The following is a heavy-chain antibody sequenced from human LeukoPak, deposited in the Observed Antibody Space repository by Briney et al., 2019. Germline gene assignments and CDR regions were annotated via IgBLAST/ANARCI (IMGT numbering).Heavy chain of an antibody. CDR1: GFTFSSYG. Sequence: AGGSLRLSRAASGFTFSSYGMHWVRRAPGKGLEWVAFIRYDGSNKYYADSVKGRFTISRDNSKNTLYLQMNSLRAEDTAVYYCAKDTTPPKAGFDPWGQGTLVTVSS. V-gene: IGHV3-30*02. D-gene: IGHD1-14*01. CDR2: IRYDGSNK. CDR3: AKDTTPPKAGFDP. J-gene: IGHJ5*02.